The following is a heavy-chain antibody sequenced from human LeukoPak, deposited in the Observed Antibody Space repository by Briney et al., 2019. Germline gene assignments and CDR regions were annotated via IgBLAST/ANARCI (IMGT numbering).Heavy chain of an antibody. D-gene: IGHD2-8*02. J-gene: IGHJ3*02. CDR3: ARDSGAHAFDI. V-gene: IGHV3-66*01. CDR2: IYSGGNT. CDR1: GFTVSSNY. Sequence: GGSLRVSCAASGFTVSSNYMSWVRQAPGKGLEWVSVIYSGGNTYYADSVKGRFTISRDNSKNTLYLQMNSLRAEDTAVYYCARDSGAHAFDIWGQGTMGTVSS.